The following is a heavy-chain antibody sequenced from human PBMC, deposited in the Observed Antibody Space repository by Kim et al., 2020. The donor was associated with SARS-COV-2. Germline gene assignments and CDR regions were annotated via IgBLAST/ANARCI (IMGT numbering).Heavy chain of an antibody. D-gene: IGHD3-9*01. CDR3: ARTHYDILTGYFYNFDY. J-gene: IGHJ4*02. V-gene: IGHV4-39*01. CDR2: IYYSGST. CDR1: GGSISSSSYY. Sequence: SETLSLTCTVSGGSISSSSYYWGWIRQPPGKGLEWIGSIYYSGSTYYNPSLKSRVTISVDTSKNQFSLKPSSVTAADTAVYYCARTHYDILTGYFYNFDYWGQGTLVTISS.